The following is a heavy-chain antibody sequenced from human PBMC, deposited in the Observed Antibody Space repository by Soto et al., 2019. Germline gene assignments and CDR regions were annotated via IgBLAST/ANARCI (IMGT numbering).Heavy chain of an antibody. CDR3: ATRSPAFDY. CDR2: ITTDKGKT. Sequence: VASVKVSCKTSGYTFTSYGISWVRQAPGQGLEWMGWITTDKGKTTYAQKFQGRATMTTDTSTSTAYMEMRSLRSDDTAVYYCATRSPAFDYWGQGTLVTVSS. CDR1: GYTFTSYG. V-gene: IGHV1-18*01. J-gene: IGHJ4*02.